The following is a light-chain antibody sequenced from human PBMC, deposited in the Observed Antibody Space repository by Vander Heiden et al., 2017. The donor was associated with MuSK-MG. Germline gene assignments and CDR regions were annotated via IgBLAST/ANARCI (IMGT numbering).Light chain of an antibody. CDR3: QAGDSSTPYV. Sequence: SYELTQPPSVSVSPGQTASITCSGDKLGDNYACWYQQKQGQSPVLVIYQESKRPSGSPERFSGSNEGKTATRTSSGTQARDDADYYGQAGDSSTPYVFGTGTKGTVL. CDR2: QES. J-gene: IGLJ1*01. V-gene: IGLV3-1*01. CDR1: KLGDNY.